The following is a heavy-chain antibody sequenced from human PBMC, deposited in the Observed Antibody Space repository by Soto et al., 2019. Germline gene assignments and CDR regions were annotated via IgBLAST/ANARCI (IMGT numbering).Heavy chain of an antibody. D-gene: IGHD2-15*01. J-gene: IGHJ6*02. CDR3: AKDHHKDYYYGMDV. Sequence: QVQLVESGGGVVQPGRSLRLSCAASGFTFSSYGMHWVRQAPGKGLEWVAVISYDGSNKYYADSVKGRFTISRDNSKNTLYLQMNSLRAEDTAVYYCAKDHHKDYYYGMDVWGQGTTVTVSS. CDR2: ISYDGSNK. V-gene: IGHV3-30*18. CDR1: GFTFSSYG.